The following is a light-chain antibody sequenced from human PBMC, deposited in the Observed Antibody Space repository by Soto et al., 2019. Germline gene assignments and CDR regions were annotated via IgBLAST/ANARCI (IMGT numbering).Light chain of an antibody. CDR2: AAS. CDR3: QQAYSFPIT. V-gene: IGKV1D-12*01. J-gene: IGKJ5*01. CDR1: QDIAGY. Sequence: DIQVTQSPSSVPASVGGRVTITCRASQDIAGYLAWYQHNPGRAPELLIHAASSLQSRVPSRFSGSGSGTDFTLTINSLQPEEFATYYCQQAYSFPITFGQGTRLEIK.